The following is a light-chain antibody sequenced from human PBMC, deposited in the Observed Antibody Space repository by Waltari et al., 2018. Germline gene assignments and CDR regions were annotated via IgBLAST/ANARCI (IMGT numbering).Light chain of an antibody. J-gene: IGKJ4*01. CDR3: QQYGVSPLT. Sequence: EIVLTQSPGTLSLSPGEGATLSCRTSQTIRTNYLAWYQQKPGQAPTLLIYGAFTRATGIPDRFTGSGSGTDFSLTISSLEPEDFATYYCQQYGVSPLTFGGGTKVEIK. CDR1: QTIRTNY. CDR2: GAF. V-gene: IGKV3-20*01.